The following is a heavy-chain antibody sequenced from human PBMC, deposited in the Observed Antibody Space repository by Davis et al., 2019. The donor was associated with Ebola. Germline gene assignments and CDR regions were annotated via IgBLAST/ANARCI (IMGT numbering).Heavy chain of an antibody. CDR2: IYGDDTT. D-gene: IGHD3-22*01. J-gene: IGHJ4*02. Sequence: GESLKISCAASGFSVTSIFMTWVRQAPGKGLELVSAIYGDDTTDYVDSVKGRFTIPRDSSKNTVDLHMHDLRTEDTAVYYCVRGKFYYESRSFRHWGQGTLVTVSS. CDR3: VRGKFYYESRSFRH. V-gene: IGHV3-53*01. CDR1: GFSVTSIF.